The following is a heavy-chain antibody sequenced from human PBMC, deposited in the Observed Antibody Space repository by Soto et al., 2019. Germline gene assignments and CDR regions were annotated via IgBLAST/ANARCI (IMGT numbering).Heavy chain of an antibody. CDR2: INHSGST. V-gene: IGHV4-34*01. J-gene: IGHJ4*02. CDR3: ARESDYIFDY. CDR1: GGSFSGYY. D-gene: IGHD4-17*01. Sequence: PSETLSLTCAVYGGSFSGYYWSWIRQPPGKGLEWIGEINHSGSTNYNPSLKSRVTISVDTSKDQFSLKLSSVTAGDTAVYYCARESDYIFDYWGQGXLVTVYS.